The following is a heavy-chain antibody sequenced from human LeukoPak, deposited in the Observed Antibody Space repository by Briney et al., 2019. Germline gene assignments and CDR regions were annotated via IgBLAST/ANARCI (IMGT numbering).Heavy chain of an antibody. J-gene: IGHJ4*02. D-gene: IGHD5-18*01. V-gene: IGHV3-23*01. CDR1: GFTFSSYG. Sequence: GGSLRLSCAASGFTFSSYGMTWVRQAPGKGLEWVSSIRSGGEYTYYADSVKGRFTISRDNSKNTLNLQMNSLRVEDTAIYYCAKTRGHSCGRPMDSWGQGTLVTVSS. CDR3: AKTRGHSCGRPMDS. CDR2: IRSGGEYT.